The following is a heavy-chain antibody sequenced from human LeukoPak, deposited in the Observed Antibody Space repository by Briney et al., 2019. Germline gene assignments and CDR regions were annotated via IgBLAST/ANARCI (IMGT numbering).Heavy chain of an antibody. CDR1: GFSVSSLG. CDR3: AQGYLSGWYAY. D-gene: IGHD6-19*01. V-gene: IGHV3-23*01. CDR2: ISVDGESA. J-gene: IGHJ4*02. Sequence: GGSLRLSCAVCGFSVSSLGISWVRQAPWKGLEWISAISVDGESAYYADSVKGWFIISRDNSKNTMYLQLSGLRAEDTAVYYCAQGYLSGWYAYWGLGSLVSVSS.